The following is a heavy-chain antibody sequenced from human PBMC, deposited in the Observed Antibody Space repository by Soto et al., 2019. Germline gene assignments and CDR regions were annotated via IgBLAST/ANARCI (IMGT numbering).Heavy chain of an antibody. CDR2: ISYDGSNK. D-gene: IGHD1-26*01. CDR3: AREGGSYYRTLDP. J-gene: IGHJ5*02. V-gene: IGHV3-30-3*01. CDR1: GFTFSSYA. Sequence: QVQLVESGGGVVQPGRSLRLSCAASGFTFSSYAMHWVRQAPGKGLGWVAVISYDGSNKYYADSVKGRFTISRDNSKNTLYLQMNSLRAEDTAVYYCAREGGSYYRTLDPWGQGTLVTVSS.